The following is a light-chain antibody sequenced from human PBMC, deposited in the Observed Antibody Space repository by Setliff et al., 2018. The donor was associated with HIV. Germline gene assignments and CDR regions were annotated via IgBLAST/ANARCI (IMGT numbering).Light chain of an antibody. V-gene: IGLV2-11*01. Sequence: QSALAQPRSVSGSPGQSVTISCTGTSSDVGAYNHVSWYQHHPGKVPKIIIYDVNNRPSGFPDRFSGSKSGNTASLTISGLQIEDEADYYCCSYAGRYSWVFGGGTKGTVL. CDR2: DVN. J-gene: IGLJ3*02. CDR1: SSDVGAYNH. CDR3: CSYAGRYSWV.